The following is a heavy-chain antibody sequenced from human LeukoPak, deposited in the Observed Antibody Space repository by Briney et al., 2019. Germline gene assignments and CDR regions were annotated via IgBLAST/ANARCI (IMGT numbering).Heavy chain of an antibody. D-gene: IGHD3-10*01. J-gene: IGHJ4*02. Sequence: PGGSLRLSCAASGFNFSAYGMHWVRQAPGKGLGGGTFIRYDGNIKYYADSVKGRFTISRDNSKNTLDLQMNSLRVEDTAVYYCAKPTSLKDANYGLTVTNYWGQGILVTVSS. CDR2: IRYDGNIK. CDR1: GFNFSAYG. CDR3: AKPTSLKDANYGLTVTNY. V-gene: IGHV3-30*02.